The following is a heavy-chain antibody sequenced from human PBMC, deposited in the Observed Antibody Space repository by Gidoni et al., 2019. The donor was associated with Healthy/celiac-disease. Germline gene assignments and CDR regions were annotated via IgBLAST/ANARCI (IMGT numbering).Heavy chain of an antibody. J-gene: IGHJ6*02. D-gene: IGHD3-3*01. CDR3: TTGALVESGVDV. V-gene: IGHV3-15*01. CDR1: GFTFSNAW. Sequence: EVQLVESGGGLVKPGGSLRLSCAASGFTFSNAWMSWVRQAPGKGLEWVGRIKSKTDGGTTDYAAPVKGRFTISRDDSKNTLYLQMNSLKTEDTAVYYCTTGALVESGVDVWGQGTTVTVSS. CDR2: IKSKTDGGTT.